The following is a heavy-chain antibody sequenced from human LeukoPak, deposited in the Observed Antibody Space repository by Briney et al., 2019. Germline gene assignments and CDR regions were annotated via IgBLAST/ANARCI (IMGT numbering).Heavy chain of an antibody. CDR2: INPSGGST. V-gene: IGHV1-46*01. J-gene: IGHJ6*03. CDR3: ASGRTAADYYYYYMDV. CDR1: GYTFTSYY. Sequence: ASVKVSCKASGYTFTSYYMHWVRQAPGQGLEWMGIINPSGGSTSYAQKFQGRVTMTRDMSTSTVYMELSSLRSEDTAVYYCASGRTAADYYYYYMDVWGKGTTVTVSS. D-gene: IGHD2-2*01.